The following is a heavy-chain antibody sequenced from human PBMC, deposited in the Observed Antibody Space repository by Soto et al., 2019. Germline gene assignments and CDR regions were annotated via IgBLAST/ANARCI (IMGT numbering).Heavy chain of an antibody. CDR2: ISAYSGNT. J-gene: IGHJ4*02. V-gene: IGHV1-18*01. Sequence: QVQLVQSGAEVKKPGASVKVSCKAYGYTFSSYGLSWVRQAPGQGLDWMGWISAYSGNTVYTQRFKGRLTMATDTSTGTDYMELRSLRSDDTAVYYCARDFYQSSGYCDYWGQGTLVTVSS. D-gene: IGHD3-22*01. CDR1: GYTFSSYG. CDR3: ARDFYQSSGYCDY.